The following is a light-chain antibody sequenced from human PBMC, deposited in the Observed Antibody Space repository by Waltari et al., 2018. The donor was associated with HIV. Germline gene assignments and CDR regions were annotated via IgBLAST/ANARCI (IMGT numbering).Light chain of an antibody. Sequence: DIQMTQSPSSLSASVGDRVTITCRASQSISSYLNWYQQKPGKAPKLLIYAASSLQSGVPSRFSGSGSGTDFTLTISSLQPEDFATYYCQQSYSTPRGYTFGQGTKLEIK. CDR3: QQSYSTPRGYT. J-gene: IGKJ2*01. V-gene: IGKV1-39*01. CDR2: AAS. CDR1: QSISSY.